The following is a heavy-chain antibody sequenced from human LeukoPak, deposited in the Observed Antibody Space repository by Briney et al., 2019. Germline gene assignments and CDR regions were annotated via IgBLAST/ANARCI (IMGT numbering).Heavy chain of an antibody. CDR1: GYTFTSYA. J-gene: IGHJ4*02. D-gene: IGHD3-22*01. V-gene: IGHV7-4-1*02. Sequence: ASVKVSCKASGYTFTSYAMNWVRQAPGQGLEWMGWINTNTGNPTYAQGFTGRFVFSLDTSVSTAYLQISSLKAEDTAVYYCATLRYYDSSGYYYGGVYYFDYWGQGTLVTVSS. CDR3: ATLRYYDSSGYYYGGVYYFDY. CDR2: INTNTGNP.